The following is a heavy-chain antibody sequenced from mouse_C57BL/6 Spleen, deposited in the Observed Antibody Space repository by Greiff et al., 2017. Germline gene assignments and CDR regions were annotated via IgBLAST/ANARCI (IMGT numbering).Heavy chain of an antibody. V-gene: IGHV1-82*01. D-gene: IGHD2-1*01. Sequence: VQLQQSGPELVKPGASVKISCKASGYAFSSSWMNWVKQRPGKGLEWIGRIYPGDGDTNYNGKFKGKATLTADKSSSTAYTQLSSLTSEDSAVYFCAREGYYGPTVAMDYWGQGTSVTVSS. CDR2: IYPGDGDT. J-gene: IGHJ4*01. CDR3: AREGYYGPTVAMDY. CDR1: GYAFSSSW.